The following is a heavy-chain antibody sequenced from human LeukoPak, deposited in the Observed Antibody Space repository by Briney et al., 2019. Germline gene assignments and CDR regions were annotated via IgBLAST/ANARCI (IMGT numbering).Heavy chain of an antibody. V-gene: IGHV1-69*06. J-gene: IGHJ4*02. Sequence: SVKVSCKASGGTFSSYAISWVRQAPGQGLEWMGGIIPIFGTANYAQKFQGRVTITADKSTSTAYMELSSLRSEDTAVYYRARGAAGYSSSWYTVDYWGQGTLVTVSS. D-gene: IGHD6-13*01. CDR3: ARGAAGYSSSWYTVDY. CDR1: GGTFSSYA. CDR2: IIPIFGTA.